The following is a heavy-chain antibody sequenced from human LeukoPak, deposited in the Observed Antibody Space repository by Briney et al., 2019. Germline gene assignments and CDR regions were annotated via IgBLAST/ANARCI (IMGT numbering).Heavy chain of an antibody. CDR3: ARHLSGIGLYYSDY. J-gene: IGHJ4*02. Sequence: SETLSLTCTVSGVSVSSGNSYWGWLRQPPGRRREWVGSIYYSGSTYYNPSRKSRVTISVDTSKNQFSLKLRFVTATDTAVYYCARHLSGIGLYYSDYWGQGTLVTVSS. D-gene: IGHD1-26*01. CDR2: IYYSGST. CDR1: GVSVSSGNSY. V-gene: IGHV4-39*01.